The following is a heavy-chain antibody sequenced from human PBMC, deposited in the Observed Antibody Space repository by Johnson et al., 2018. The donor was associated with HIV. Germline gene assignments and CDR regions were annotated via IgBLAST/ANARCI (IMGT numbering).Heavy chain of an antibody. D-gene: IGHD6-19*01. CDR3: AKVGTGYTSSSVGAFDI. CDR2: IKQDGSEI. J-gene: IGHJ3*02. CDR1: GFTFSFYW. Sequence: VQLVESGGGLVQPGGSLRLSCVGSGFTFSFYWMNWVRQAPGKGLEWVANIKQDGSEIYYVDSVKGRFTISRDNAEHSLYLQMNSLRVEDTAVYYCAKVGTGYTSSSVGAFDIWGQGTMVTVSS. V-gene: IGHV3-7*01.